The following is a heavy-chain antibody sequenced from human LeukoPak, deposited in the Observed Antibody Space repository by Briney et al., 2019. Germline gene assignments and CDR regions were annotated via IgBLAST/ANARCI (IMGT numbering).Heavy chain of an antibody. CDR1: GFTFSSYA. Sequence: GGSLRLSCAASGFTFSSYAMHWVRQAPGKGLEWVAVISYDGSNKYYADSVKGRFTISRDNSKNTLYLQMNSLRAEDTAVYYCARGRIDCSGGSCYSLSSTYGMDVWGQGTTVTVSS. CDR2: ISYDGSNK. CDR3: ARGRIDCSGGSCYSLSSTYGMDV. J-gene: IGHJ6*02. V-gene: IGHV3-30-3*01. D-gene: IGHD2-15*01.